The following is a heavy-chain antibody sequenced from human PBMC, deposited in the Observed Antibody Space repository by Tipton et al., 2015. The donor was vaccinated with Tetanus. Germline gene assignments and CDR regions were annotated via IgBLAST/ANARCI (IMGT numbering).Heavy chain of an antibody. CDR1: GGSFTNYY. D-gene: IGHD2-2*01. J-gene: IGHJ3*01. Sequence: TLSLTCTVSGGSFTNYYWNWIRQSPGKRPEWLGNIFYSGDTDYNPSLQNRAKISFDRAKNHFSLRLRSVTAADTAVYYCARRSYCSSSRCFDAFDLWGQGTMVTVSS. V-gene: IGHV4-59*01. CDR2: IFYSGDT. CDR3: ARRSYCSSSRCFDAFDL.